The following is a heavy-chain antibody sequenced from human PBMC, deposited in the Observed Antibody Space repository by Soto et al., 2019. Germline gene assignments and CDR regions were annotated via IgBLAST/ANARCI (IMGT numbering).Heavy chain of an antibody. CDR2: IHDGWTT. D-gene: IGHD3-9*01. J-gene: IGHJ5*02. Sequence: QGKLQESGPGLVKPSGTLSLTCAVSGGSINSNRWWTWVRQAPGKGLEWIGEIHDGWTTNYNSFRKWRITLSIDGAKNQFYLDMKSASAADTAVYYCAGQWAAGYGAFDPWGQGILVTVTS. V-gene: IGHV4-4*02. CDR1: GGSINSNRW. CDR3: AGQWAAGYGAFDP.